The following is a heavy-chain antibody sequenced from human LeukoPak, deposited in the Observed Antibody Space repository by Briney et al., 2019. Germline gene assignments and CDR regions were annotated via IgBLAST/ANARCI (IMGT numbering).Heavy chain of an antibody. J-gene: IGHJ4*02. D-gene: IGHD3-22*01. Sequence: GGSLRLSCAASGFAFSSYAMTWVRQAPGKGLEWVAVISYDGSNKYYADSVKGRFTISRDNSKNTLYLQMNSLRAEDTAVYYCAKSGSSGFYGDYWGQGTLVTASS. CDR1: GFAFSSYA. CDR3: AKSGSSGFYGDY. CDR2: ISYDGSNK. V-gene: IGHV3-30*18.